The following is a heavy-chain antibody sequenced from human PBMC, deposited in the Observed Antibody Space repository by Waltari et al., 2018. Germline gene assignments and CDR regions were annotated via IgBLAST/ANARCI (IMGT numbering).Heavy chain of an antibody. CDR2: ISYDGSNK. J-gene: IGHJ4*02. V-gene: IGHV3-30-3*01. D-gene: IGHD2-15*01. CDR3: ARAADCSGGSCFIPDY. CDR1: GFTFSSYA. Sequence: QVQLVESGGGVVQPGRSLRLSCAASGFTFSSYAMHWVRQAPGKGLEWGAVISYDGSNKYYADSVKGRFTISRDNSKNTLYLQMNSLRAEDTAVYYCARAADCSGGSCFIPDYWGQGTLVTVSS.